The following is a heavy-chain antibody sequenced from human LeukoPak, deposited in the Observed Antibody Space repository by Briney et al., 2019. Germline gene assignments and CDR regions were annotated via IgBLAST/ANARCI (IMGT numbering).Heavy chain of an antibody. D-gene: IGHD5-18*01. CDR3: ARPLRRGYSYGLDYYYYYMDV. V-gene: IGHV3-21*01. Sequence: GGSLRLSCAASGFTFSSYSMNWVRQAPGKGLEWVSSISSSSSYIYYADSVKGRFTISRDNAKNSLYLQMNSLRAEDTAVYYCARPLRRGYSYGLDYYYYYMDVWGKGTTVTISS. CDR1: GFTFSSYS. CDR2: ISSSSSYI. J-gene: IGHJ6*03.